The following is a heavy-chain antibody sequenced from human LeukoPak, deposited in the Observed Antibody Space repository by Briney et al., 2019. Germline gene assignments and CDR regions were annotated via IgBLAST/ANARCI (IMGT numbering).Heavy chain of an antibody. CDR3: AKEGNCGGDGYGWFDP. V-gene: IGHV3-33*03. D-gene: IGHD2-21*02. J-gene: IGHJ5*02. CDR2: IWHERSDTYGSNK. Sequence: GGSLRLSCAASGFMFSRSDIHWVRQAPGKGLEWVAVIWHERSDTYGSNKYYADSFKDRFTISRDNSKNTVYLQMNSLRVEDTAVYYCAKEGNCGGDGYGWFDPWGQGALVTVSS. CDR1: GFMFSRSD.